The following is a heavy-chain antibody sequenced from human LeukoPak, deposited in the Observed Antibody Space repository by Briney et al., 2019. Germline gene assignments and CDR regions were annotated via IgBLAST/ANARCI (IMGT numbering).Heavy chain of an antibody. Sequence: SETLSLTCTVSGGSISSYYWSRIRQPPGKGLEWIGYIYTSGSTNYNPSLKSRVTISVDTSKNRFSLKLSSVTAADTAVYYCARQTTVTFRGYYYYYYMDVWGKGTTVTVSS. CDR1: GGSISSYY. CDR2: IYTSGST. D-gene: IGHD4-11*01. CDR3: ARQTTVTFRGYYYYYYMDV. V-gene: IGHV4-4*09. J-gene: IGHJ6*03.